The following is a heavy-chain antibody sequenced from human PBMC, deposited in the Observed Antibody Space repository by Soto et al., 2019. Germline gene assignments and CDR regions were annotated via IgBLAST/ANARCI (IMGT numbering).Heavy chain of an antibody. D-gene: IGHD2-21*02. CDR1: GGSFSGYY. J-gene: IGHJ4*02. V-gene: IGHV4-34*01. Sequence: SETLSLTCAVYGGSFSGYYWSWIRQPPGKGLEWIGEINHSGSTNYNPSLKSRVTISVDTSKNQFSLKLSSVTAADTAVYYCATTYCGGDCYFRATDQGGVDYWGQGTLVTVSS. CDR3: ATTYCGGDCYFRATDQGGVDY. CDR2: INHSGST.